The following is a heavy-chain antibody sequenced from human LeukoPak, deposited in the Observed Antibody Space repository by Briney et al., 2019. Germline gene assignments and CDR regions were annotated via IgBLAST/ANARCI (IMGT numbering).Heavy chain of an antibody. D-gene: IGHD6-19*01. CDR1: AGSISSYY. CDR3: ARGPSGAGSYYFYNGMDV. CDR2: IYYTGRT. J-gene: IGHJ6*02. V-gene: IGHV4-59*01. Sequence: SETLSLTCTVSAGSISSYYWSWIRQPPGKGLEWIGYIYYTGRTNYNPSLESRVTISVDTSKNQFSLKLNSVTAADTAVYYCARGPSGAGSYYFYNGMDVWGQGTTVIVSS.